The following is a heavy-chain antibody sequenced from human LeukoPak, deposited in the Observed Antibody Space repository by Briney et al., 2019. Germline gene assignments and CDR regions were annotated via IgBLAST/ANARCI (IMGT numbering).Heavy chain of an antibody. CDR3: AGTDAFDI. J-gene: IGHJ3*02. V-gene: IGHV4-59*08. CDR1: GFTFSDYS. D-gene: IGHD1-14*01. CDR2: IYYSGST. Sequence: GSLRLSCAAAGFTFSDYSMSWVRQAPGKGLEWIGYIYYSGSTNYNPSLKSRVTISVDTSKNQFSLKLSSVTAADTAVYYCAGTDAFDIWGQGTMVTVSS.